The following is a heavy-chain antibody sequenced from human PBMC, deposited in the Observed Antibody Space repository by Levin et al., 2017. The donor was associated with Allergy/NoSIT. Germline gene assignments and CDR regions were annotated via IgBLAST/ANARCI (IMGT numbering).Heavy chain of an antibody. Sequence: KVSCKGSGYSFTSYWIGWVRQMPGKGLEWMGIIYPGDSDTRYSPSFQGQVTISADKSISTAYLQWSSLKASDTAMYYCARQGRYYDSSGYYYFRVDYWGQGTLVTVSS. D-gene: IGHD3-22*01. J-gene: IGHJ4*02. CDR3: ARQGRYYDSSGYYYFRVDY. CDR2: IYPGDSDT. V-gene: IGHV5-51*01. CDR1: GYSFTSYW.